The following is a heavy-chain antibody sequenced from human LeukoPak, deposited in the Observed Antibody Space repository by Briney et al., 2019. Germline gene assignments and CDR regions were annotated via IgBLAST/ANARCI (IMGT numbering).Heavy chain of an antibody. J-gene: IGHJ4*02. CDR2: IYPGDSDT. Sequence: GESLKISCKGSGYSFTSYWIGWARQMPGKGLEWMGIIYPGDSDTRYSPSFQGQVTISADKSISTAYLQWSSLKASDTAMYYCARERGFYCSGGSCYFDYWGQGTLVTVSS. D-gene: IGHD2-15*01. CDR3: ARERGFYCSGGSCYFDY. V-gene: IGHV5-51*01. CDR1: GYSFTSYW.